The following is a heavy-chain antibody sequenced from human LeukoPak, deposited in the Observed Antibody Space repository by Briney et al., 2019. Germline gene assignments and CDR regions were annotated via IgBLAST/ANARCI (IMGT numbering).Heavy chain of an antibody. CDR1: GGSISSSSYY. J-gene: IGHJ4*02. CDR3: ASSAGTMVFDY. D-gene: IGHD6-13*01. CDR2: IYHSGST. Sequence: TSETLSLTCTVSGGSISSSSYYWGWIRQPPGKGLEWIGSIYHSGSTYYNPSLKSRVTISVDTSKNQFSLKLSSVTAADTAVYYCASSAGTMVFDYWGQGTLVTVSS. V-gene: IGHV4-39*07.